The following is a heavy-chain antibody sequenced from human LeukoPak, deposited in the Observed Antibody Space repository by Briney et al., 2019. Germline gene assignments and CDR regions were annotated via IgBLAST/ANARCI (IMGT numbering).Heavy chain of an antibody. V-gene: IGHV4-4*07. J-gene: IGHJ3*02. CDR2: IYTSGST. CDR1: GGSFSSYY. Sequence: SETLSLTCAVYGGSFSSYYWSWIRQPAGKGLEWIGRIYTSGSTNYNPSLKSRVTMSVDTSKNQFSLKLSSVTAADTAVYYCARDSTVSHAFDIWGQGTMVTVSS. D-gene: IGHD4-17*01. CDR3: ARDSTVSHAFDI.